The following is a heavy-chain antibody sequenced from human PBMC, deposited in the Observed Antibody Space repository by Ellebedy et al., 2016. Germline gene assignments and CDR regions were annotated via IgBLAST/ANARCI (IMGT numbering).Heavy chain of an antibody. CDR3: ARVVAVAPTINDAFDI. D-gene: IGHD6-19*01. CDR1: GFTFSSYS. J-gene: IGHJ3*02. Sequence: GGSLRLSCAASGFTFSSYSMNWVRQAPGKGLEWVSSISSSSSYIYYADSVKGRFTISRDNAKNSLYLQMNSLRAEDTAVYYCARVVAVAPTINDAFDIWGQGTMVTVSS. CDR2: ISSSSSYI. V-gene: IGHV3-21*01.